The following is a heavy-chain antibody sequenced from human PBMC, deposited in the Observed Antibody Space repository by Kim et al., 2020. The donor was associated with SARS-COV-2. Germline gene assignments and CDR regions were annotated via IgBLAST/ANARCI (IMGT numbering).Heavy chain of an antibody. V-gene: IGHV6-1*01. D-gene: IGHD3-10*01. CDR2: TYYRSKWYN. CDR1: GDSVSSNSAA. J-gene: IGHJ6*02. Sequence: SQTLSLTCAISGDSVSSNSAAWNWIRQSPSRGLEWLGRTYYRSKWYNDYAVSVKSRITINPDTSKNQFSLQLNSVTPEDTAVYYCARVQLLWFGELQPPRSYYGMDVWGQGTTVTVSS. CDR3: ARVQLLWFGELQPPRSYYGMDV.